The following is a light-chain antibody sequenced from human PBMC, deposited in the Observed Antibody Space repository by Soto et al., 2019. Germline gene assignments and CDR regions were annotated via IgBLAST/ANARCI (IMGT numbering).Light chain of an antibody. Sequence: QSALTQPASVSGSPGQSITISCTGTSSDVGGYNYVSWYQQHPGKAPKLMIYEVSNRPSGVSNRFSGSKSGNTASLTISGLQAEDEADYYCSSYTSSSTQHVFGTGTKLIVL. CDR3: SSYTSSSTQHV. CDR1: SSDVGGYNY. CDR2: EVS. J-gene: IGLJ1*01. V-gene: IGLV2-14*01.